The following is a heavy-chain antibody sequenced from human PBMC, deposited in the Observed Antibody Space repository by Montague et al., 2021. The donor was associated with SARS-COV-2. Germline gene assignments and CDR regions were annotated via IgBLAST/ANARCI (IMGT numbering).Heavy chain of an antibody. Sequence: SLRLSCAASGFTFSSYWMHWVRQAPGKGLVWVSRINSGGSSTSYADSVKGRFTISRDNAKNTLYLQMNSLRAEDTAVYYCARDGVATRTYYYYGMDVWGQGTTVTVSS. V-gene: IGHV3-74*01. CDR1: GFTFSSYW. CDR3: ARDGVATRTYYYYGMDV. CDR2: INSGGSST. J-gene: IGHJ6*02. D-gene: IGHD5-12*01.